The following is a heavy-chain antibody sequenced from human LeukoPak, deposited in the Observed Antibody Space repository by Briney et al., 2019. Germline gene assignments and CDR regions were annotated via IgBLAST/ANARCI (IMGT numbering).Heavy chain of an antibody. CDR2: FDPEDGET. V-gene: IGHV1-24*01. D-gene: IGHD3-9*01. J-gene: IGHJ4*02. CDR1: GYTLTELS. CDR3: ATNYDILTGSWISSYYFDY. Sequence: ASVKVSCKVSGYTLTELSMHWVRQAPGKGLEWMGGFDPEDGETIYAQKFQGRVTMTEDTSTDTAYMELSSLRSEDTAVYYCATNYDILTGSWISSYYFDYWGQGTLVTVSS.